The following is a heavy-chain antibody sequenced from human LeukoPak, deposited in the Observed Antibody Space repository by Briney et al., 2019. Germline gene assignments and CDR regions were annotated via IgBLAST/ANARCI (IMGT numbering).Heavy chain of an antibody. CDR2: ISGSGGST. CDR1: GFTFSSYA. J-gene: IGHJ6*02. V-gene: IGHV3-23*01. D-gene: IGHD3-22*01. CDR3: AKDAERDISGYYYYYGMDV. Sequence: GGSLRLSCAASGFTFSSYAMSWVGQAPGKGLEWVSAISGSGGSTYYADSVKGRFTISRDNSKNTLYLQMNSLRAEDTGVYERAKDAERDISGYYYYYGMDVWGQGTTVTVSS.